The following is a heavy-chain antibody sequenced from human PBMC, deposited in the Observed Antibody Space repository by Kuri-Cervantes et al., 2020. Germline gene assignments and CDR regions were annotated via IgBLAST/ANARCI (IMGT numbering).Heavy chain of an antibody. J-gene: IGHJ5*02. CDR2: INPNSGGT. CDR3: ARGDNYDILTGYSYNWFDP. D-gene: IGHD3-9*01. CDR1: GYTFTSYG. Sequence: ASVKVSCKSSGYTFTSYGISWVRQAPGQGLEWMGWINPNSGGTNYAQKFQGWVTMTRDTSISTAYMELSSLRSEDTAVYYCARGDNYDILTGYSYNWFDPWGQGTLVTVSS. V-gene: IGHV1-2*04.